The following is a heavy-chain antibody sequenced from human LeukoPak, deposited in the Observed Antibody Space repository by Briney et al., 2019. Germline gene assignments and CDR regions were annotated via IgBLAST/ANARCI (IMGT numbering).Heavy chain of an antibody. CDR2: ISSSSSYI. V-gene: IGHV3-21*01. D-gene: IGHD6-13*01. CDR3: ARPHNTAAGTPFDY. Sequence: GGSLRLSCAASGFTFSSYSMNWVRQAPGKGLEWVSSISSSSSYIYYADSVKGRFTISRDNAKNSLYLQMDSLRAEDTAVYYCARPHNTAAGTPFDYWGQGTLVTVSS. J-gene: IGHJ4*02. CDR1: GFTFSSYS.